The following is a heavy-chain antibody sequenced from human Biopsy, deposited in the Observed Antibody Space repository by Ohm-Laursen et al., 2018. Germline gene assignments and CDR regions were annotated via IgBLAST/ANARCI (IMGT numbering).Heavy chain of an antibody. D-gene: IGHD4-23*01. CDR3: ARGSNEYGGLYFPR. V-gene: IGHV4-59*08. CDR2: ISHTGYT. Sequence: SETLSLTCTVSGGSLSSYYWSWIRQPPGKGLEWIGHISHTGYTSYKSSLKSRVTISLDTSRKHFSLRLTSLAAADTAVYYCARGSNEYGGLYFPRWGQGTLLTVSS. J-gene: IGHJ4*02. CDR1: GGSLSSYY.